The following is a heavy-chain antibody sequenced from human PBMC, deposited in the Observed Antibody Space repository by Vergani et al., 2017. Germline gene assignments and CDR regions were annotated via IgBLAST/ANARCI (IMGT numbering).Heavy chain of an antibody. D-gene: IGHD6-19*01. J-gene: IGHJ4*02. Sequence: QVQLQESGPGLVKPSETLSLTCTVSGGSISSYYWSWIRQPPGKGLEWIGYIYYSGSTNYNPSLKSRVTISVDTSKNQFSLKLSSVTAADTAVYYYARDRGIAVAGTGEGFDYWGQGTLVTVSS. V-gene: IGHV4-59*01. CDR3: ARDRGIAVAGTGEGFDY. CDR2: IYYSGST. CDR1: GGSISSYY.